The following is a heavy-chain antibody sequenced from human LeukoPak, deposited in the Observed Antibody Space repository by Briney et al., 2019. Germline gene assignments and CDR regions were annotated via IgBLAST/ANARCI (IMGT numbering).Heavy chain of an antibody. Sequence: GGSLRLSCTASGFTFGDYAMSWVRQPPGKGLEWVGFIRSKAYGRTTEYAASVKGRFTISRDDSNSIDYLHMDSLKTEDTAVYYCARHHADYGNYVSRSFDYWGPGTLVTVSS. J-gene: IGHJ4*02. CDR3: ARHHADYGNYVSRSFDY. D-gene: IGHD4-11*01. V-gene: IGHV3-49*04. CDR2: IRSKAYGRTT. CDR1: GFTFGDYA.